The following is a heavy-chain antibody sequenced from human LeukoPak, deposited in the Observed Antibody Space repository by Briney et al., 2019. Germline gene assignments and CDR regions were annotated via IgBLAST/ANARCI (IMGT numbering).Heavy chain of an antibody. CDR3: ARALTVLRYFDWTYAFDI. CDR2: IYYSGST. J-gene: IGHJ3*02. D-gene: IGHD3-9*01. Sequence: SETLSLTCTVSGGSISSGGYYWSWIRQHPGKGLEWIGYIYYSGSTYYNPSLKSRVTISVDTSKNQFSLKLSSVTAADTAAYYCARALTVLRYFDWTYAFDIWGQGTMVTVSS. CDR1: GGSISSGGYY. V-gene: IGHV4-31*03.